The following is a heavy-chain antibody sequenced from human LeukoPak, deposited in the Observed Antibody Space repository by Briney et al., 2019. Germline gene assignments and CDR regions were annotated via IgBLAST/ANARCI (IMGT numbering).Heavy chain of an antibody. D-gene: IGHD3-22*01. CDR1: GGSIGSGDYY. V-gene: IGHV4-30-4*08. J-gene: IGHJ4*02. CDR2: IYYSGST. CDR3: ASQTAYYYDSSGYLDY. Sequence: SQTLSLTCTVSGGSIGSGDYYWSWIRQPPGKGLEWIGYIYYSGSTYYNPSLKRRVTISVDTSKNQFSLKLSSVTAADTAVYYCASQTAYYYDSSGYLDYWGQGTLVTVSS.